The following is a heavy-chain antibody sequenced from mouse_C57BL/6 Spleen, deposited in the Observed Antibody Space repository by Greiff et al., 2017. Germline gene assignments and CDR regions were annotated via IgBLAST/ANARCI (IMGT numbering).Heavy chain of an antibody. Sequence: EVQLVESGEGLVKPGGSLKLSCAASGFTFSSYAMSWVRQTPEKRLEWVAYISSGGDYIYYADTVKGRFTISRDNARNTLYLQMSSLKSEDTAMYYCTRVYDGYYYSAWFAYWGQGTLVTVSA. CDR3: TRVYDGYYYSAWFAY. D-gene: IGHD2-3*01. J-gene: IGHJ3*01. CDR2: ISSGGDYI. V-gene: IGHV5-9-1*02. CDR1: GFTFSSYA.